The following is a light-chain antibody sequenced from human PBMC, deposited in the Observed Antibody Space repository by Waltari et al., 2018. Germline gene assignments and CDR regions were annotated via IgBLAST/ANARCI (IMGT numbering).Light chain of an antibody. CDR2: DVN. V-gene: IGLV2-14*03. Sequence: QSALTQPASVSGSPGQSITVSCTGTSRDVGGYHLVSWYQQHPGKAPQLMIYDVNNRPSGVSNRFSGSKSGNTASLTISGLQAEDEADYYCSSFTSSSTHVFGTGTKVTVV. J-gene: IGLJ1*01. CDR1: SRDVGGYHL. CDR3: SSFTSSSTHV.